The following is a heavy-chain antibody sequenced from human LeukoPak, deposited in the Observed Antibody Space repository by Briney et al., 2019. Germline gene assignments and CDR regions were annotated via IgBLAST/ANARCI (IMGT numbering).Heavy chain of an antibody. CDR2: VYYNGNT. CDR1: CEPISSYY. D-gene: IGHD2-2*01. V-gene: IGHV4-59*01. J-gene: IGHJ6*03. CDR3: ARDHIVVVPDGYYYYMDV. Sequence: SETLSLTCLVSCEPISSYYWSWIRQAPGRGPEYIGNVYYNGNTNYNPSLKSRAAISVAAPKNQFSLKVDSVPTADTAVYYCARDHIVVVPDGYYYYMDVWGKGTTVTVSS.